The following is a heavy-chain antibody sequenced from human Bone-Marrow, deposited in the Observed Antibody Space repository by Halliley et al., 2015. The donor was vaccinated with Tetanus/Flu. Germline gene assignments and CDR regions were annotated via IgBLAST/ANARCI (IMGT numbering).Heavy chain of an antibody. CDR3: ATLTEFDY. J-gene: IGHJ4*02. V-gene: IGHV3-33*01. Sequence: SGFTFSNYNIHWVRQAPGKGLEWVGVIWYDGSNQYYADSMEGRFTISRDNSKNMLYLQMNSLRAEDTALYYCATLTEFDYWGQGTLVTVSS. CDR1: GFTFSNYN. CDR2: IWYDGSNQ.